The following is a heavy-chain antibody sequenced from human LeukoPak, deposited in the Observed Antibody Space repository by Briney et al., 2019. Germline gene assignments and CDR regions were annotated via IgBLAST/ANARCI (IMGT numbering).Heavy chain of an antibody. D-gene: IGHD3-16*01. CDR2: TYYRSKWKN. V-gene: IGHV6-1*01. CDR1: GDSVSSNSAC. J-gene: IGHJ4*02. CDR3: AREDLGAAYFDF. Sequence: SQTLSLTCVISGDSVSSNSACWNWIRQSPSRGLEWLGRTYYRSKWKNDYAPSVRGRITINPDTSKNQFSLQLNSATPDDTAVYYCAREDLGAAYFDFWGQGTLVTVSS.